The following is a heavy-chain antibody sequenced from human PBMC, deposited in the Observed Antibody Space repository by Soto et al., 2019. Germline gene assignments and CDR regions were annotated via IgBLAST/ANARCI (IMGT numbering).Heavy chain of an antibody. CDR2: ISSSSSTI. J-gene: IGHJ5*02. CDR1: GFTFSSYS. V-gene: IGHV3-48*01. CDR3: ARHPERIAELGWFKH. D-gene: IGHD6-13*01. Sequence: EVQLVESGGGLVQPGGSLRLSCAASGFTFSSYSMNWVRQAPGKGLEWVSYISSSSSTIYYADSVKGRFTISTDNAKNSLYLQMNSPRAEDTAVSYCARHPERIAELGWFKHWGKGTLVTVSS.